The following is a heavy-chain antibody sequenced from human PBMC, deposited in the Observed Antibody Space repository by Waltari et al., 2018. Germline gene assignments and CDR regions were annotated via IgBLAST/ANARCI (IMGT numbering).Heavy chain of an antibody. J-gene: IGHJ1*01. V-gene: IGHV4-39*01. CDR3: GRIAFGDEGGYFQY. CDR2: MQYRGST. CDR1: GGSISTNYN. Sequence: QLQLQESGPGLVKPSETLSLTCTVSGGSISTNYNWGWIRQPPGKGLAWMGIMQYRGSTFYNPSLEGRVTISLDTWKNQFSLRLSSVGAADTAVYFCGRIAFGDEGGYFQYWGQGTLVTVSS. D-gene: IGHD4-17*01.